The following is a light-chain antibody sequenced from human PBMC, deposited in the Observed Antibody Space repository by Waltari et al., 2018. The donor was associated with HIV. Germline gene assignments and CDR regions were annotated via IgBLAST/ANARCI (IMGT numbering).Light chain of an antibody. CDR1: SSNIGAGYD. J-gene: IGLJ3*02. CDR3: QSYDSSLSGSV. CDR2: ATN. Sequence: QSVLTQPPSVSGAPGQRVTISCTGSSSNIGAGYDVHWYQQLPGTAPKLLIYATNNPPSGFPDRFSVSKSGTSSSLAIPGLLAEDVADYYCQSYDSSLSGSVFGGGTKLTVL. V-gene: IGLV1-40*01.